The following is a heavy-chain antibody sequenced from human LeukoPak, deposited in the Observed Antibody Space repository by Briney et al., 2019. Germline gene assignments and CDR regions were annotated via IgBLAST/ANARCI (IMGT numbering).Heavy chain of an antibody. CDR3: ARGSAGDFDY. Sequence: SETLSLTCTVSGGSISSSSYYWGWIRQPPGKGLEWIGSIYYSGSTYYNPSLKSRVTISVDTSKNQFSLKLSSVTAADTAVYYCARGSAGDFDYWGQGTLVTVSS. J-gene: IGHJ4*02. CDR2: IYYSGST. CDR1: GGSISSSSYY. D-gene: IGHD2-15*01. V-gene: IGHV4-39*07.